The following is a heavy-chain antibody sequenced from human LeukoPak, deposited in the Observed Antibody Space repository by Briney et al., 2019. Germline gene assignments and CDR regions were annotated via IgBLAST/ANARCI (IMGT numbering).Heavy chain of an antibody. J-gene: IGHJ5*02. D-gene: IGHD1-26*01. CDR2: INPNSGDT. Sequence: VASVKVSCKAPGYTFTGYYIHWVRQAPGQGLEWMGWINPNSGDTNFAQKFQGRVTMTRDTSITTAYMELSRLRSDDTAVYYCARDAVGTTEYDWFDPWGQGTLVTVSS. CDR1: GYTFTGYY. V-gene: IGHV1-2*02. CDR3: ARDAVGTTEYDWFDP.